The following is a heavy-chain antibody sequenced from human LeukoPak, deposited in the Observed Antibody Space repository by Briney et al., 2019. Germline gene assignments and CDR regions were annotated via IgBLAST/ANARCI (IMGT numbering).Heavy chain of an antibody. CDR3: AKEFCGGDCYSGNIDAFDI. CDR1: EFTFSNFD. J-gene: IGHJ3*02. CDR2: ISYDGSNK. D-gene: IGHD2-21*02. V-gene: IGHV3-30*18. Sequence: PGGSLRLSCAAPEFTFSNFDMHWVRQAPGKGLEWVAVISYDGSNKYYADSVKGRFTISRDNSKNTLYLQMNSLRAEDTAVYYCAKEFCGGDCYSGNIDAFDIRGQGTMVTVSS.